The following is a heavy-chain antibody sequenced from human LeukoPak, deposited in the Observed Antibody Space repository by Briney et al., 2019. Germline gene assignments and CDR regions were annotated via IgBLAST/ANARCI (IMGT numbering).Heavy chain of an antibody. J-gene: IGHJ4*02. Sequence: SETLSLTCTVSGGSISSGNYYWSWIRQPAGKGLEWIGRIYTSGSTNYNPSLKSRVTMSVDTSKNQFSLKLSSVTAADTAVYYCAREGPWGGGFDYWGQGTLVTVSS. D-gene: IGHD3-16*01. V-gene: IGHV4-61*02. CDR2: IYTSGST. CDR3: AREGPWGGGFDY. CDR1: GGSISSGNYY.